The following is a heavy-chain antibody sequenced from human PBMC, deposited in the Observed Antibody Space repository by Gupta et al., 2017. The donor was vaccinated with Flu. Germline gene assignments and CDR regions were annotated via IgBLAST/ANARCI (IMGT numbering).Heavy chain of an antibody. J-gene: IGHJ4*02. CDR3: AKDVSGYDYFDY. Sequence: EVQLLESGGGLVQPGGSLRLSCAASGLTFSSYAMSWVRQAPGKGLEWVSAISGSGGSTYYADSVKGRFTISRDNSKNTLYLQMNSLRAEDTAVYYCAKDVSGYDYFDYWGQGTLVTVSS. V-gene: IGHV3-23*01. CDR2: ISGSGGST. D-gene: IGHD5-12*01. CDR1: GLTFSSYA.